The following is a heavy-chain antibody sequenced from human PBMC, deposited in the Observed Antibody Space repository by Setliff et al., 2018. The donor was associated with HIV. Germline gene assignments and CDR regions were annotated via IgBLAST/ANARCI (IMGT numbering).Heavy chain of an antibody. Sequence: GGSLRLSCAASGFTFSSYAMHWVRQAPGKGLEWVAVISYDGSNKYYADSVRGRFTISRDNSKNTLYLQMNSLRAEDTAVYYCARSVIGYYYYGMDVWGQGTLVTVSS. V-gene: IGHV3-30*01. D-gene: IGHD3-10*01. J-gene: IGHJ6*02. CDR3: ARSVIGYYYYGMDV. CDR2: ISYDGSNK. CDR1: GFTFSSYA.